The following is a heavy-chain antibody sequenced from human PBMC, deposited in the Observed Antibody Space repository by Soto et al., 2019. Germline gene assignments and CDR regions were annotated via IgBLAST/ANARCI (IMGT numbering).Heavy chain of an antibody. Sequence: SETLSLTCGVSGASVSHYFWSWIRQPPGKGLEWLGYMSSSGDSISNPALKSRITISLDMSRNHVSLNLSSLTVADTAVYYCARSSLTFFGGVVPDFDLRGAGTLVTVSS. J-gene: IGHJ4*02. D-gene: IGHD3-3*01. CDR2: MSSSGDS. V-gene: IGHV4-4*09. CDR3: ARSSLTFFGGVVPDFDL. CDR1: GASVSHYF.